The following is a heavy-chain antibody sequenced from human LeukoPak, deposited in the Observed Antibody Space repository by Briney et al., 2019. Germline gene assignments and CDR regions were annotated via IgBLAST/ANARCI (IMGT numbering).Heavy chain of an antibody. J-gene: IGHJ4*02. Sequence: GESLKISCKASGYTFTSYWIAWVRQMPGKGLEWMGIIYPGDSDTRCSPSFQGQVTISADKSISTAYLQWSSLKASDTAMYYCARRDSSGSYYFDYWGQGTLATVSS. V-gene: IGHV5-51*01. CDR1: GYTFTSYW. CDR3: ARRDSSGSYYFDY. CDR2: IYPGDSDT. D-gene: IGHD3-22*01.